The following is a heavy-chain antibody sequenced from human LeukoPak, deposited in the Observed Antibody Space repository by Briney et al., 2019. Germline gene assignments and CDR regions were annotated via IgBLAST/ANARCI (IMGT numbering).Heavy chain of an antibody. D-gene: IGHD4-17*01. V-gene: IGHV3-23*01. CDR3: AQDPRRDYESDY. CDR1: GFTFITFA. CDR2: ISSGDNT. J-gene: IGHJ4*02. Sequence: GGSLRLSCAASGFTFITFAMTWVRQAPGKGLEWVSTISSGDNTYYPDSVKGRFIISRDSSKNTLYLQMNRLRAEDTAVYYCAQDPRRDYESDYWGQGTLVTVSS.